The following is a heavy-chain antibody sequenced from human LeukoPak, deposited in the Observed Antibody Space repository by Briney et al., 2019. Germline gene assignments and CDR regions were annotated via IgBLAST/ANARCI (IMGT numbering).Heavy chain of an antibody. V-gene: IGHV6-1*01. CDR1: GDSLFTGGVA. Sequence: SQTLSLTCAISGDSLFTGGVAWNWIRQSPSRGLEWLGRTYYRSQWYNDYAVSVKSRITISPDTSKNQFSLQLNSVTPEDAATYYCARGRVSAFDYWGQGTLVSVSS. CDR3: ARGRVSAFDY. J-gene: IGHJ4*02. CDR2: TYYRSQWYN.